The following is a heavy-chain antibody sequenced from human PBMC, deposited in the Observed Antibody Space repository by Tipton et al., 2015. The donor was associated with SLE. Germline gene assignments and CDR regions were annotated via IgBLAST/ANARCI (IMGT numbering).Heavy chain of an antibody. V-gene: IGHV4-61*09. CDR1: GGSISSGSYY. CDR3: ARDRRYYMDV. Sequence: TLSLTCTVSGGSISSGSYYWSWIRQPAGKGLEWIGHIYYSGSTNYNPSLKSRVTISVDTSKNQFSLKLSSVTAADTAVYYCARDRRYYMDVWGKGTTVTVSS. J-gene: IGHJ6*03. CDR2: IYYSGST.